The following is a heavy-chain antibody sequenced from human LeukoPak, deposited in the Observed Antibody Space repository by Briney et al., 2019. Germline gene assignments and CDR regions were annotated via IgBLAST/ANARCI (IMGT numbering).Heavy chain of an antibody. Sequence: ASVKVSCKVSGYTLTKLSMHWVRQAPGKGLEYMGGFDPEGGETIFAQNFQGRVTMTTDTSTSTAYMELRSLRSDDAAVYYCARGGGIVVVVAATPGGFDYWGQGTLVTVSS. CDR2: FDPEGGET. J-gene: IGHJ4*02. D-gene: IGHD2-15*01. CDR1: GYTLTKLS. V-gene: IGHV1-24*01. CDR3: ARGGGIVVVVAATPGGFDY.